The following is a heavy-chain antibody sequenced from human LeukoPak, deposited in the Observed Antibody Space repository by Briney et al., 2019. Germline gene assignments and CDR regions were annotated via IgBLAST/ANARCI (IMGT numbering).Heavy chain of an antibody. Sequence: ASVKVSCKASGYTFTGYYMHWVRQPPGQGIEWMGCINPNSGGTNYAQKFQGRITMTRDTSISTAYMELSRLRSDDTAVYYCARLYYDILTGFFDPWGQGTLVTVSS. V-gene: IGHV1-2*02. J-gene: IGHJ5*02. CDR1: GYTFTGYY. CDR2: INPNSGGT. CDR3: ARLYYDILTGFFDP. D-gene: IGHD3-9*01.